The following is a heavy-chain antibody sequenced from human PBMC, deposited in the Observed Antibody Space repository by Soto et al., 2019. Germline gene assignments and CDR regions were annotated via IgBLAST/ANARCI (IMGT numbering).Heavy chain of an antibody. V-gene: IGHV3-15*07. Sequence: GGSLRLSCAASGFTFSNAWMNWVRQAPGKGLEWVGRIKSKTDGGTTDYAAPVKGRFTISRDDSKNTLYLQMNSLKTEDTAVYYCTTVGFLGGDSHAVYYYYGMDVWGQGTTVTVSS. J-gene: IGHJ6*02. CDR3: TTVGFLGGDSHAVYYYYGMDV. CDR2: IKSKTDGGTT. D-gene: IGHD2-21*02. CDR1: GFTFSNAW.